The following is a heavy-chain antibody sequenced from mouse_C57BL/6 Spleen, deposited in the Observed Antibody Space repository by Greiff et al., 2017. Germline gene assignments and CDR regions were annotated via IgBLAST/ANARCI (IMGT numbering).Heavy chain of an antibody. D-gene: IGHD3-3*01. CDR2: IWRGGST. CDR3: AKNGDVGYYFDY. J-gene: IGHJ2*01. Sequence: VQLQQSGPGLVQPSQSLSITCTVSGFSLTSYGVHWVRQSPGKGLEWLGVIWRGGSTDYNAAFISRLSISKDKSKSQVFFKMNSLQADDTAIYYCAKNGDVGYYFDYWGQGTTLTVSS. V-gene: IGHV2-2*01. CDR1: GFSLTSYG.